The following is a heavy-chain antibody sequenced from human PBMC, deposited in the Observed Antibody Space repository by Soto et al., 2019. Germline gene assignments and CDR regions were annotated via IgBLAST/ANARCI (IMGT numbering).Heavy chain of an antibody. Sequence: GASVKVSCKASGYSFTSYGISWVRRAPGQGLEWMGWISPYNGHTQFVQRFQGRVSMTTDTSTKTAYMELRNLRSDDTAHYYCARDLTIVPATHTRLENCGMDVWGQGPTVTVYS. V-gene: IGHV1-18*01. CDR3: ARDLTIVPATHTRLENCGMDV. CDR2: ISPYNGHT. D-gene: IGHD2-2*01. J-gene: IGHJ6*02. CDR1: GYSFTSYG.